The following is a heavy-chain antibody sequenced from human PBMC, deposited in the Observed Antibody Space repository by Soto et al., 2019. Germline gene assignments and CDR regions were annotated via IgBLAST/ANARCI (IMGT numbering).Heavy chain of an antibody. CDR2: IYNDGKT. V-gene: IGHV3-53*01. CDR3: VRPLPSGQNYGMDV. CDR1: GLPVSTNY. D-gene: IGHD3-10*01. J-gene: IGHJ6*02. Sequence: SCAASGLPVSTNYMSWVRQAPGKGLEWVSVIYNDGKTYYADSVKGRFTISRDASKNTLHLQMDSLRDEDTAVYYCVRPLPSGQNYGMDVWGQGTTVTVSS.